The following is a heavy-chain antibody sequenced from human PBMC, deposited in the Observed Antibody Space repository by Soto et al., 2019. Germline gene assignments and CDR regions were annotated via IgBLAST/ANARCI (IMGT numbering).Heavy chain of an antibody. CDR1: GLAVTSNY. D-gene: IGHD5-18*01. Sequence: EVQLVETGGGLIQPGGSLSLSCAASGLAVTSNYMSWVRQAPGKGREWVSIVYSSGTTYYADSVKGRFTFSRDKSKNTIYLQMRNLRAEDTAVYYCARVDTYDYYYSMDVWGQGTTVTVSS. V-gene: IGHV3-53*02. CDR3: ARVDTYDYYYSMDV. CDR2: VYSSGTT. J-gene: IGHJ6*02.